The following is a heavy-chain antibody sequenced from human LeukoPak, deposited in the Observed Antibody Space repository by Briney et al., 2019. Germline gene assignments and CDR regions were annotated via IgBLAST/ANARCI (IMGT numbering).Heavy chain of an antibody. Sequence: AGSPRLSCAVSGFTFSSYAMHWVRQAPGKGLEWVAVISYDASNKYHADSVRGRFTISRDNSKNTLFLQMNSLRAEDTAVYYCARAENSVAQVDYWGQGTLVTVSS. CDR2: ISYDASNK. CDR3: ARAENSVAQVDY. J-gene: IGHJ4*02. V-gene: IGHV3-30*04. CDR1: GFTFSSYA. D-gene: IGHD6-19*01.